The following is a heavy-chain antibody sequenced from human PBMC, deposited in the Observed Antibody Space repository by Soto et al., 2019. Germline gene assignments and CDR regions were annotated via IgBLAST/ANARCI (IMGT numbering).Heavy chain of an antibody. V-gene: IGHV3-30*18. D-gene: IGHD1-7*01. CDR2: ITYDGSFQ. J-gene: IGHJ4*02. Sequence: MRLSCQASGFNFDNYGMHWVRQAPGKGLEWVAVITYDGSFQYYADSVKGRFTISRDNSKNTLSLHLNTLKPEDTAVYHCAKDRVGGTFYTPLAFWGQGTLVTVSS. CDR3: AKDRVGGTFYTPLAF. CDR1: GFNFDNYG.